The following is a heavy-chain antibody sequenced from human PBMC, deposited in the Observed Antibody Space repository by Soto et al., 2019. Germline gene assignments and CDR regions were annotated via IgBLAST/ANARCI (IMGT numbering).Heavy chain of an antibody. CDR3: ARDYGHDCGGGNCYFYF. Sequence: QVQLVQSGAEVKKPGSSVKVSCKASGGTFSRYAINWVRQAPGHGLEWMGGIIPLFGTANYAQKFQGRVTLTADESASTDHMELRSLRSEDTAVYYCARDYGHDCGGGNCYFYFWGQGTLVTVSS. J-gene: IGHJ4*02. CDR1: GGTFSRYA. V-gene: IGHV1-69*01. D-gene: IGHD2-15*01. CDR2: IIPLFGTA.